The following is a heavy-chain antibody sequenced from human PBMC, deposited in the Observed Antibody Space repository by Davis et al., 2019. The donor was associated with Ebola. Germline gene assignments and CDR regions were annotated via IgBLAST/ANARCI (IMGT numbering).Heavy chain of an antibody. CDR3: ARFKTLYYFDY. CDR1: GYTFTDSY. J-gene: IGHJ4*02. Sequence: ASVQVSCKASGYTFTDSYIHWVRQAPGQGLEWMGWINPNSGGTNYAQIFQGRVTITRDTSISTVYMELSRLRSDDTALYYCARFKTLYYFDYWGQGTLVTVSS. CDR2: INPNSGGT. V-gene: IGHV1-2*02. D-gene: IGHD4-23*01.